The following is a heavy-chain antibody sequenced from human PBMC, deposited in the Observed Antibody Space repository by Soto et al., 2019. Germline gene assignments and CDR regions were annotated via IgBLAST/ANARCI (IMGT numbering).Heavy chain of an antibody. D-gene: IGHD3-10*01. CDR2: INHSGST. CDR3: ARALPWFGLDY. CDR1: GGSFSGYY. Sequence: SETLSLTCAVYGGSFSGYYWSWIRQPPGKGLEWIGEINHSGSTNYNPSLKSRVTISVDTSKNQFSLKLSSVTAADTAVYYCARALPWFGLDYWGQGTRVTVSS. V-gene: IGHV4-34*01. J-gene: IGHJ4*02.